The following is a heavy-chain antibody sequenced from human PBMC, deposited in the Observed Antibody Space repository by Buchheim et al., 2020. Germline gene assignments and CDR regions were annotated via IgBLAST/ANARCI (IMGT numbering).Heavy chain of an antibody. Sequence: EVQLVESGGGLVQPGGSLRLSCAVSGITLRDYALSWIRQAPGKGLEWVSSISGNGGNTYYADSVKGRFTISRDNSMNTMYLKLHSLRAEDTAIYYCAKGDYDVLTAFDFWGQGTL. CDR2: ISGNGGNT. CDR3: AKGDYDVLTAFDF. V-gene: IGHV3-23*04. J-gene: IGHJ5*01. CDR1: GITLRDYA. D-gene: IGHD3-9*01.